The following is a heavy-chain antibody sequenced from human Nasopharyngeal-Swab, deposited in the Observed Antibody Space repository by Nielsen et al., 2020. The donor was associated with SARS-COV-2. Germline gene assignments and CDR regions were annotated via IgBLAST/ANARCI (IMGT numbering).Heavy chain of an antibody. CDR3: ASGQCINGVCNPTDGLDV. D-gene: IGHD2-8*01. CDR2: ITPFNGNA. Sequence: SVNASCKASGFSNTYRLLHWLRQAPGQAREWMGWITPFNGNAKYAQKFHGRVSITRDGSRTTASLELSSLRPDDTAMYFCASGQCINGVCNPTDGLDVWGQGTSVTVS. V-gene: IGHV1-45*02. CDR1: GFSNTYRL. J-gene: IGHJ6*02.